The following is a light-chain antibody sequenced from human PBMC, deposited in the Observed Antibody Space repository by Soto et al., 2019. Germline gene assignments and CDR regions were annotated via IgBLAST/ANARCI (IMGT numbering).Light chain of an antibody. CDR2: DAS. CDR3: QQFLAT. J-gene: IGKJ1*01. V-gene: IGKV3-11*01. CDR1: QSVSSY. Sequence: ELVLTQSPATLSLSPGERAKLSCRASQSVSSYLAWYQQKPGQAPRLLIYDASNRATGIPDRFSGSGSGKDFTLTISRLEPEDFAVYYWQQFLATFGQGTKLDIK.